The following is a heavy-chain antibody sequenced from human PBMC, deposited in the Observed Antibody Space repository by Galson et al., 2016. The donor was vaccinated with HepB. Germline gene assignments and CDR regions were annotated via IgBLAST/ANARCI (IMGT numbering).Heavy chain of an antibody. V-gene: IGHV3-21*01. D-gene: IGHD1-1*01. CDR3: ARLVENWNEAGRFDS. Sequence: SLRLSCAAFGFTFSSYSMNWVRQAPGKGLEWVSFISSSSTYIYYADSVRGRFTISRDNAKNSLYLQMNSLRAEDTAVYYCARLVENWNEAGRFDSWGQGTLVTVSS. J-gene: IGHJ4*02. CDR2: ISSSSTYI. CDR1: GFTFSSYS.